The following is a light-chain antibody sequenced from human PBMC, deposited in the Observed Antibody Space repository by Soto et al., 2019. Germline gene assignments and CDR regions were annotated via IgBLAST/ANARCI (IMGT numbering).Light chain of an antibody. V-gene: IGLV2-8*01. J-gene: IGLJ1*01. CDR1: SSDVGGYNY. CDR3: SSYAGSNAHYV. Sequence: LTPPPSSSGSPGQSVTISCTGTSSDVGGYNYVSWYQQHPGKAPKLMIYEVSKRPSGVPDRFSGSKSGNTASLTVSGLQAEDEADYYCSSYAGSNAHYVFGTGTKVTVL. CDR2: EVS.